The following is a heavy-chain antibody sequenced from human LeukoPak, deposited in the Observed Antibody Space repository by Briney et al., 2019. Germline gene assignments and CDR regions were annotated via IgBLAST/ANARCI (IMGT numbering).Heavy chain of an antibody. V-gene: IGHV3-74*01. D-gene: IGHD1-26*01. Sequence: GGSLRLSCVASGFTFSSNWMHWVRQAPGKGLVWVSRINSDGSSTSYADSVKGRFTISRDNAKNTLYLQMNSLRAEDTAVYYSARVSVGATNYFDFWGQGTLVTVSS. CDR2: INSDGSST. CDR3: ARVSVGATNYFDF. J-gene: IGHJ4*02. CDR1: GFTFSSNW.